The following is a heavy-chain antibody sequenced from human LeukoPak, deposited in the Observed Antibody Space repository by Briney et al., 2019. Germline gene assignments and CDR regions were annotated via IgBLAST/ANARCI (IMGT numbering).Heavy chain of an antibody. J-gene: IGHJ4*02. Sequence: GGSLRLSCGVSGFTLSRYSMKWVREARGKGLEWVSSISSNSSYIYYADSVKGRFTISRDNAKKSLYLQMNSLRADDTAVYYCARGYSSSWYLDWGQGTLVTVSS. V-gene: IGHV3-21*01. CDR3: ARGYSSSWYLD. CDR2: ISSNSSYI. CDR1: GFTLSRYS. D-gene: IGHD6-13*01.